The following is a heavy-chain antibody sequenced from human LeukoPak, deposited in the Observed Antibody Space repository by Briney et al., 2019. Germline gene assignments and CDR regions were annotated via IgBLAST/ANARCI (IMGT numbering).Heavy chain of an antibody. CDR2: INPNGGST. V-gene: IGHV1-46*01. Sequence: ASVKVSCKSSGYTFTTYYMHWVRQAPGQGLEWMGIINPNGGSTSYAQNRVTMTRDTSTSTFYMELSSLKSEDTAVYYCARASNYGSGNYHLDYWGQGTLVTVSS. CDR1: GYTFTTYY. D-gene: IGHD3-10*01. CDR3: ARASNYGSGNYHLDY. J-gene: IGHJ4*02.